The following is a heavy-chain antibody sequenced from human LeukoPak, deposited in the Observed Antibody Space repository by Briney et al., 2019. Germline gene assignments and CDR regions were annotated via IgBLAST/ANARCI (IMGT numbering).Heavy chain of an antibody. CDR1: GGPISSGSYY. CDR2: IYTSGST. V-gene: IGHV4-61*02. D-gene: IGHD2-15*01. Sequence: SETLSLTCTVSGGPISSGSYYWSWIRQPAGKGLEWIGRIYTSGSTNYNPSLKSRISIPVDTSKNEFSLKLSSMTAADTAVYYCARNSCPSGSCYDNRGYFDYWGQGTLVTVSS. CDR3: ARNSCPSGSCYDNRGYFDY. J-gene: IGHJ4*02.